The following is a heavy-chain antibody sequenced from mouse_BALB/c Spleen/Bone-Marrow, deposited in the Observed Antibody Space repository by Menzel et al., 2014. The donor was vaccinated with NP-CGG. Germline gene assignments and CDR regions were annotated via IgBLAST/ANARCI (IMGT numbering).Heavy chain of an antibody. J-gene: IGHJ2*01. D-gene: IGHD1-1*01. V-gene: IGHV1-14*01. Sequence: EVKLVGSGPELVKPGTSVKMSCKASGYTFTSYVIHWVKQKPGQGLEWIGYINPFNDGTKYNEKFKDKATLTSDKSSNTAYMELSSLTSEDSAVYYCARTGNYYGGSFDYWGQGTTLTVSS. CDR1: GYTFTSYV. CDR3: ARTGNYYGGSFDY. CDR2: INPFNDGT.